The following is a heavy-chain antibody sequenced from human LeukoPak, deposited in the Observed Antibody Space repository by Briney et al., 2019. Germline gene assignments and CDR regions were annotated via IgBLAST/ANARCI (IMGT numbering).Heavy chain of an antibody. CDR3: AREGMIVVVTTAFDAFDI. V-gene: IGHV4-61*02. Sequence: SETLSLTCTVSGGSISSGSYYWSWIRQPAGKGLEWIGRIYTSGSTNYNPSLKSRVTISVDTSKNQFSLKLSSVTAADTAVYYCAREGMIVVVTTAFDAFDIWGQGTMVTVSS. CDR1: GGSISSGSYY. CDR2: IYTSGST. D-gene: IGHD3-22*01. J-gene: IGHJ3*02.